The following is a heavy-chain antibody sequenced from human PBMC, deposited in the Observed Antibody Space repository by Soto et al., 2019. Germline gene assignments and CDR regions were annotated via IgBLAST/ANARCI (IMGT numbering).Heavy chain of an antibody. CDR2: IKSNSDGATT. V-gene: IGHV3-15*01. J-gene: IGHJ6*02. CDR1: GFTSSDAW. CDR3: ATVDRAIVTVSYYSYYYTMDV. Sequence: GGSLRLSCAASGFTSSDAWMSWVRQAPGKGLEWVGRIKSNSDGATTDYAAPVKGRFTISRDDSTNMLYLQMSSLKTEDTAVYYCATVDRAIVTVSYYSYYYTMDVWGQGTTGTVS. D-gene: IGHD5-18*01.